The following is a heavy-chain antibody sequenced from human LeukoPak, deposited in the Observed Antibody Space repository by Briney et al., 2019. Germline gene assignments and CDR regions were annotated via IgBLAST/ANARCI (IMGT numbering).Heavy chain of an antibody. CDR1: GGSISSSSSY. CDR2: IYYSGST. J-gene: IGHJ4*02. D-gene: IGHD2-15*01. V-gene: IGHV4-39*07. CDR3: ARVASALFHY. Sequence: SETLSLTCTVSGGSISSSSSYWGWIRQPPGKGLEWIGSIYYSGSTYYNPSLKSRVTISIDTSKNQFSLRLSSVTAADTAVYYCARVASALFHYWGQGTLVTVSS.